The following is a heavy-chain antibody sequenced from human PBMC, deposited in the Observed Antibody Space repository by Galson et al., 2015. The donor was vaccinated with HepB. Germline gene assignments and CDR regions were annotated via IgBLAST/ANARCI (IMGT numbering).Heavy chain of an antibody. J-gene: IGHJ5*02. CDR1: GYTFTSYD. Sequence: SVKVSCKASGYTFTSYDINWVRQATGQELEWMGWMNPNSGNTGYAQKFQGRVTMTRNTSISTAYMELSSLRSEDTAVYYCALALYYYDSSGFKVGWFDPWGQGTLVTVSS. V-gene: IGHV1-8*01. CDR2: MNPNSGNT. CDR3: ALALYYYDSSGFKVGWFDP. D-gene: IGHD3-22*01.